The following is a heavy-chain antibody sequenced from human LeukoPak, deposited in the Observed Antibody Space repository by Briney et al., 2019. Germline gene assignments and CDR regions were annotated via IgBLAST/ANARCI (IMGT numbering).Heavy chain of an antibody. CDR3: ASEVGATQD. CDR1: GGSISSSSYY. Sequence: MSSETLSLTCTVSGGSISSSSYYWGWIRQPPGKGLEWIGSIYYSGSTYYNPSLKSRVTISVDTSKNQFSLKLSSVTAADTAVYYCASEVGATQDWGQGTLVTVSS. J-gene: IGHJ4*02. V-gene: IGHV4-39*01. D-gene: IGHD1-26*01. CDR2: IYYSGST.